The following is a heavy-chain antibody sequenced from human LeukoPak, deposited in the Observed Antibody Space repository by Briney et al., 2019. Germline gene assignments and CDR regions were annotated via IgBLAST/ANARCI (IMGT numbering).Heavy chain of an antibody. Sequence: GEPLKISCKGSGYSFTSYWLGWVRQMPGKGLEWMGVIYFGDSDKRYRPSFEGKDPITADKPISTAYLQWSSLKASYTAMYYCASRPEYGGSWGFDPWGQGTLVTVSS. CDR1: GYSFTSYW. D-gene: IGHD4-23*01. J-gene: IGHJ5*02. V-gene: IGHV5-51*04. CDR3: ASRPEYGGSWGFDP. CDR2: IYFGDSDK.